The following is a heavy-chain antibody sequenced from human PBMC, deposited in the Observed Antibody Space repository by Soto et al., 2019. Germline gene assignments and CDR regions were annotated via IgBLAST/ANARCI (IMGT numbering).Heavy chain of an antibody. CDR2: IIPIFGTA. CDR3: ARDRGPSSGYYPYWFDP. CDR1: GGTFSSYA. J-gene: IGHJ5*02. Sequence: GASVKVSCKASGGTFSSYAISWVRQAPGQGPEWMGGIIPIFGTANYAQKFQGRVTITADESTSTAYMELSSLRSEDTAVYYCARDRGPSSGYYPYWFDPWGQGTLVTVSS. V-gene: IGHV1-69*13. D-gene: IGHD3-22*01.